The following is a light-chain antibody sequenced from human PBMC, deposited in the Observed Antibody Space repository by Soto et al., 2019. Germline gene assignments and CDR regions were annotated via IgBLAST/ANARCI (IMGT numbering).Light chain of an antibody. V-gene: IGKV1-39*01. CDR2: AAS. Sequence: TPSPATLSASVVDRVTLPCRASQTISGYLNWYQQTPGKAPKLLIYAASSLHSGVPSRFSGSGAGTDFTLIISGLQHEDFATYYCQQGYSTLTFGQGTKV. CDR1: QTISGY. CDR3: QQGYSTLT. J-gene: IGKJ1*01.